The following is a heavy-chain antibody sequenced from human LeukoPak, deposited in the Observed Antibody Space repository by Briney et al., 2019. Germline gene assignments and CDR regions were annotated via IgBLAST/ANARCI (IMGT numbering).Heavy chain of an antibody. Sequence: PGGSLRLSCAGSGCTVSSNYMSWVRQAPGKGLEWVSVIYSGGSTYYADSVKGRFTISRDNSKNTLYLQMNSLRAEDTAVYYCAREGDGYNQGFDYWGQGTLVTVSS. CDR2: IYSGGST. CDR1: GCTVSSNY. CDR3: AREGDGYNQGFDY. D-gene: IGHD5-24*01. J-gene: IGHJ4*02. V-gene: IGHV3-66*02.